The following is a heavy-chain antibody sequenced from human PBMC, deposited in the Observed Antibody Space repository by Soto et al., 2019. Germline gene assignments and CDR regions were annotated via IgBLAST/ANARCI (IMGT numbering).Heavy chain of an antibody. D-gene: IGHD2-2*01. CDR2: INSDGSST. CDR1: GFTFSSYW. Sequence: GSLRLSCAASGFTFSSYWMHWVRQAPGKGRVWVSRINSDGSSTSYADSVKGRFTISRDNAKNTLYLQMNSLRAEDTAVYYCARASPPLGYCSSTSCYPYGMVVWGQGTTVTVSS. J-gene: IGHJ6*02. V-gene: IGHV3-74*01. CDR3: ARASPPLGYCSSTSCYPYGMVV.